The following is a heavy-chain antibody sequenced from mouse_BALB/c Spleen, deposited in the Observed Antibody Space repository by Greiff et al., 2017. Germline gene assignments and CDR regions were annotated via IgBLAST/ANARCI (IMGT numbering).Heavy chain of an antibody. CDR1: GFNIKDYY. CDR2: IDPENGDT. Sequence: VQLQQSGAELVRSGASVKLSCTASGFNIKDYYMHWVKQRPEQGLEWIGWIDPENGDTEYAPKFQGKATMTADTSSNTAYLQLSSLTSEDTAVYYCARGGYDYDWFAYWGQGTLVTVSA. V-gene: IGHV14-4*02. CDR3: ARGGYDYDWFAY. J-gene: IGHJ3*01. D-gene: IGHD2-4*01.